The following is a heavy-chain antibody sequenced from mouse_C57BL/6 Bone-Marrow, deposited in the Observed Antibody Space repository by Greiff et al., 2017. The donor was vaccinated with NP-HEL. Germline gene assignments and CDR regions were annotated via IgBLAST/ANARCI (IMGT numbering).Heavy chain of an antibody. CDR1: GFSLTSYA. V-gene: IGHV2-9-1*01. Sequence: QVQLQQSGPGLVAPSQCLSITCTVSGFSLTSYAISWVRQPPGKGLEWLGVIWTGGGTNYNSALKSRLSISKDNSKSQVFLKMNSLQTDDTARYYCARKNGDYGSSGYWYFDVWGTGTTVTVSS. CDR3: ARKNGDYGSSGYWYFDV. CDR2: IWTGGGT. D-gene: IGHD1-1*01. J-gene: IGHJ1*03.